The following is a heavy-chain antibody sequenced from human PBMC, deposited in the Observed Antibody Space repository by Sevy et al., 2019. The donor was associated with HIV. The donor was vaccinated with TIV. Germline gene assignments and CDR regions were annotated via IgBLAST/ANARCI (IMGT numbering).Heavy chain of an antibody. CDR1: GFTFSDYD. CDR2: MSHDGNYK. CDR3: ARLFSCGGDCYYLDY. J-gene: IGHJ4*02. Sequence: GGSPRLSCAASGFTFSDYDMHWVRQAPGKGLEWVAVMSHDGNYKNHADSVKVRFTISRDNFKNTLYLQMNSLGVEDTAVYFCARLFSCGGDCYYLDYWGQGAPVTVSS. D-gene: IGHD2-21*02. V-gene: IGHV3-30*04.